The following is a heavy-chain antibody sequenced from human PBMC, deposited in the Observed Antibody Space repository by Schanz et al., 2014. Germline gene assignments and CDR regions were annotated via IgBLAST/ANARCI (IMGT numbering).Heavy chain of an antibody. CDR2: IYSGDNT. D-gene: IGHD1-7*01. Sequence: EIHLVESGGGLVMPGGSLRLSCAASGFTFNGAYMTWVRQAPGKGLVWVSVIYSGDNTYYADSVKGRFTISRDNSKNTVYLQMNSLRAEDTAVYFCASLIGTTSAHFYGMDVWGQGTTVTVSS. CDR1: GFTFNGAY. J-gene: IGHJ6*02. V-gene: IGHV3-66*01. CDR3: ASLIGTTSAHFYGMDV.